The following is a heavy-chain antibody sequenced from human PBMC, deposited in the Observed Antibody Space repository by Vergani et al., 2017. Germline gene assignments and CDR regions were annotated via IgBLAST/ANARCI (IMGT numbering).Heavy chain of an antibody. D-gene: IGHD6-13*01. CDR2: ISSSSSYT. V-gene: IGHV3-48*04. CDR1: GFTFSSYS. Sequence: EVQLVESGGGLVQPGGSLRLSCAASGFTFSSYSMNWVRQAPGKGLEWVSYISSSSSYTNYADSVKGRFTISRDNAKNSLYLQMNSLRAEDTAVYYCAIAAAGTPLGYWGQGTLVTVSS. J-gene: IGHJ4*02. CDR3: AIAAAGTPLGY.